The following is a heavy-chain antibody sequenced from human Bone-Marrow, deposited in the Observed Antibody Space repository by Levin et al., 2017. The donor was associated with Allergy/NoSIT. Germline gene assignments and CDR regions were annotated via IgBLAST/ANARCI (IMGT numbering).Heavy chain of an antibody. CDR1: GGSISSYY. CDR2: VYISGST. V-gene: IGHV4-4*08. CDR3: AARNYHYYAMDV. Sequence: PSETLSLTCTVSGGSISSYYWTWIRQPPGKGLEWIGYVYISGSTTYNPSLKSRVAISLDTSKNQFPLRLRSVTAADTAVYYCAARNYHYYAMDVWGQGTTVIVSS. J-gene: IGHJ6*02. D-gene: IGHD1-14*01.